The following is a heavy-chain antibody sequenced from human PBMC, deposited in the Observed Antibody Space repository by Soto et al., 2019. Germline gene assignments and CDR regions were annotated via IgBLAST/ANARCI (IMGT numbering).Heavy chain of an antibody. V-gene: IGHV4-30-2*01. Sequence: QLQLQESGSGLVKPSQTLSLTCAVSGGSISSGGYSWSWIRQPPGKGLEWIGYIYHSGSTYYNPYLKSRGTISVDRSKNQFSLKLSSVTAADTAVYYCARVLGRPDTSWFDPWGQGTLVTVSS. CDR1: GGSISSGGYS. D-gene: IGHD5-18*01. J-gene: IGHJ5*02. CDR2: IYHSGST. CDR3: ARVLGRPDTSWFDP.